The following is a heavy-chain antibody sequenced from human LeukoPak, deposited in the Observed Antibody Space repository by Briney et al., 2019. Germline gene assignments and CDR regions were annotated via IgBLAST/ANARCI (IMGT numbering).Heavy chain of an antibody. CDR3: ASGLYGGVFDN. CDR2: ISTDSGST. D-gene: IGHD4/OR15-4a*01. V-gene: IGHV3-23*01. CDR1: GLTFSNYA. Sequence: PGGSLRLSCVMSGLTFSNYAMNWVRQAPGKGLEWISDISTDSGSTYHIESVRGRFTISRDNSRSTSYLQMNSLRADDTGVYYCASGLYGGVFDNWGQGTLVTVSS. J-gene: IGHJ4*02.